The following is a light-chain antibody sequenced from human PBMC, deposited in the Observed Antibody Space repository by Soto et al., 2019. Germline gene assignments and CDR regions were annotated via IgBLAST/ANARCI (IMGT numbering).Light chain of an antibody. V-gene: IGKV1-6*01. CDR2: AAS. CDR3: LQDYNYPFT. Sequence: AIQMTQSPSSLSASVGDRVTITCRASQGIKNDLGWYQQKPGKAPKLLISAASSLESGVPSRFSGSGSGTDFTLTITSLQPEDFATYYCLQDYNYPFTFGGGTKVDIK. J-gene: IGKJ4*01. CDR1: QGIKND.